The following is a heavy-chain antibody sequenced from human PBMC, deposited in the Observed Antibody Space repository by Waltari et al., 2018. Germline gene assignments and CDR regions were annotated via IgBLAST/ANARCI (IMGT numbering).Heavy chain of an antibody. J-gene: IGHJ4*02. CDR1: GGSISSYY. Sequence: QVQLQESGPGLVKPSETLSLTCTVSGGSISSYYWRWIRQPPGKGLEWIGYIYYSGSTNYNPSLKSRVTISVDTSKNQFSLKLSSVTAADTAVYYCARGGYCSGGSCYFSPHYWGQGTLVTVSS. D-gene: IGHD2-15*01. V-gene: IGHV4-59*01. CDR2: IYYSGST. CDR3: ARGGYCSGGSCYFSPHY.